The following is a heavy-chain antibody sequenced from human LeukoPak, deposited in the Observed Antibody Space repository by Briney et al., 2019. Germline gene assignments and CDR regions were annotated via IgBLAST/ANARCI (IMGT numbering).Heavy chain of an antibody. Sequence: GASVKLSRKASGGTFSSYAISWVRQAPGQGLEWMGGIIPIFGTANYAQKFQGRVTITADESTSTAYMELSSLRSEDTAVYYCASSGDGAKSGYDGGYYFDYWGQGTLVTVSS. CDR1: GGTFSSYA. V-gene: IGHV1-69*13. J-gene: IGHJ4*02. CDR3: ASSGDGAKSGYDGGYYFDY. CDR2: IIPIFGTA. D-gene: IGHD5-12*01.